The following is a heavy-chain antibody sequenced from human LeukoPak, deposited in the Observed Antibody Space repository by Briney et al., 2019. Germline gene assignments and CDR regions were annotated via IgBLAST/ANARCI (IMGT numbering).Heavy chain of an antibody. J-gene: IGHJ4*02. V-gene: IGHV2-5*02. CDR1: GFSLSTNGVG. Sequence: SGPTLVKPTQTLTLTCTFSGFSLSTNGVGVGWSRQPPGKALEWLALIYWDDDKRYSPSLKSRLTITKDTSKNQVVLTMTNMDPVDTATYYCAHSRGGKETGYFDYWGQGTLVTVSS. D-gene: IGHD4-23*01. CDR2: IYWDDDK. CDR3: AHSRGGKETGYFDY.